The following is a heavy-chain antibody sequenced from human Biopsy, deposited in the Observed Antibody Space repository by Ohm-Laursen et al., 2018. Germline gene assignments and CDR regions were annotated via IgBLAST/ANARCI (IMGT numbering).Heavy chain of an antibody. J-gene: IGHJ3*02. CDR2: VYYTGST. D-gene: IGHD2/OR15-2a*01. CDR1: GDSISSYY. V-gene: IGHV4-59*12. Sequence: GTLSLTCTVSGDSISSYYWSWIRQPPGKGLEWIGYVYYTGSTDYNPSLQSRVTISVDTSKNQFSLKLGSVTAADTAVYYCAKNLAVSSYALDIWGQGTMVTVSS. CDR3: AKNLAVSSYALDI.